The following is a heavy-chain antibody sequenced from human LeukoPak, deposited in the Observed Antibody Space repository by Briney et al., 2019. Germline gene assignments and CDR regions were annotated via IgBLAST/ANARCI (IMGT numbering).Heavy chain of an antibody. CDR3: AKGPKLGDGFHCDY. D-gene: IGHD5-24*01. V-gene: IGHV3-23*01. Sequence: GGSLRLSCAASGFTFSGYAMSWVRQAPGKGLEWVSAISDSGGSTYYTDSVKGRFTISRDISKNTLFLQMDSLRLEDTAVYYCAKGPKLGDGFHCDYWGQGTLVTVSS. CDR1: GFTFSGYA. CDR2: ISDSGGST. J-gene: IGHJ4*02.